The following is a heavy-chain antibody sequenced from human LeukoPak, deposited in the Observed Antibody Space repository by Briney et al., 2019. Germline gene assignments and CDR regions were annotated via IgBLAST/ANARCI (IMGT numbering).Heavy chain of an antibody. D-gene: IGHD5-12*01. V-gene: IGHV3-48*04. CDR2: ISDGGKTK. CDR1: GFTFSIFW. J-gene: IGHJ5*02. CDR3: ARDYSGWSLDP. Sequence: GGSLRLSCTASGFTFSIFWMNWVRQAPGKGLEWVSYISDGGKTKYYADSVKGRFTISRDNAKNSLYLQMNSLRAEDTAVYYCARDYSGWSLDPWGQGTLVTVSS.